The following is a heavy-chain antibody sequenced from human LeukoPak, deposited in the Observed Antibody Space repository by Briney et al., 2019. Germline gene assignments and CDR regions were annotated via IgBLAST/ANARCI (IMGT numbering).Heavy chain of an antibody. CDR1: GFTFSSYS. CDR3: ARSKIYDSSGYSSWGYFDY. D-gene: IGHD3-22*01. V-gene: IGHV3-33*08. J-gene: IGHJ4*02. Sequence: GGSLRLSCAASGFTFSSYSMNWVRQAPGKGLEWVAVIWYDGSNKYYADSVKGRFTISRDNSKNTLYLQMNSLRAEDTAVYYCARSKIYDSSGYSSWGYFDYWGQGTLVTVSS. CDR2: IWYDGSNK.